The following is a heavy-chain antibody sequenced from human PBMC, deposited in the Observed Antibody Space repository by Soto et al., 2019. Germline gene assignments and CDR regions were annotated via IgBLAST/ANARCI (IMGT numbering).Heavy chain of an antibody. Sequence: QVQLVQSGAEEKKPGASVKVSCKASGYTFTSYAMHWVRQAPGQRLEWMGWINAGNGSTKYSQKCQGRVTITRDTSASTAYMELSSLRSEDTAVYYCARSIVVVTALDYWGQGTLVTVSS. J-gene: IGHJ4*02. V-gene: IGHV1-3*05. CDR2: INAGNGST. D-gene: IGHD2-21*02. CDR3: ARSIVVVTALDY. CDR1: GYTFTSYA.